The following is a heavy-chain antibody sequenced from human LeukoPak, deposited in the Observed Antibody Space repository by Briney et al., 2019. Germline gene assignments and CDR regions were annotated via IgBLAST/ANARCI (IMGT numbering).Heavy chain of an antibody. D-gene: IGHD2-2*01. CDR3: TKSTGHYFYGVDV. Sequence: PGWSLRLSCAASGFTFDNFGMYWFRQAPGRGLEWVAAVSWNSNNIAYADSVKGRFTISRDNAKNSLYLQMNSLTTEDTALYYCTKSTGHYFYGVDVWGQGTTVTVSS. V-gene: IGHV3-9*01. CDR2: VSWNSNNI. CDR1: GFTFDNFG. J-gene: IGHJ6*02.